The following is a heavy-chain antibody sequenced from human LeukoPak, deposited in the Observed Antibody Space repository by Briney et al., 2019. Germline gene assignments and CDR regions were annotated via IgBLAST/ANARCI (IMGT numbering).Heavy chain of an antibody. D-gene: IGHD3-3*01. CDR2: IYSGGTT. CDR3: ARVKFLGVRLDY. V-gene: IGHV3-66*01. CDR1: GFNASSKY. Sequence: GGSLRLSCAASGFNASSKYMSWVRQTPGEGLEWVSVIYSGGTTHYADSVKGRFTLSRYTSKNTLYLQIYSLRAQDTPVYYSARVKFLGVRLDYCGQGTLVSVSS. J-gene: IGHJ4*02.